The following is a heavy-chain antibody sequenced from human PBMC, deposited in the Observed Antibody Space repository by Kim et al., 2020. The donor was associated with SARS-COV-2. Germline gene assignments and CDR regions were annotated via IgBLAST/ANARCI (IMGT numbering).Heavy chain of an antibody. Sequence: DSAKARFTIPRDKSKNTLYLQMNRLRAEDTAVYYCAKAIAAAGTGPIDYWGQGTLVTVSS. D-gene: IGHD6-13*01. CDR3: AKAIAAAGTGPIDY. J-gene: IGHJ4*02. V-gene: IGHV3-23*01.